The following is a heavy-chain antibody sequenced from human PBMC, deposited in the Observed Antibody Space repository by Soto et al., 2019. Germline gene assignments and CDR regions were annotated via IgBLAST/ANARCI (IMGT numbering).Heavy chain of an antibody. CDR1: GGSVSSSNW. V-gene: IGHV4-4*02. CDR2: SYHSGSA. Sequence: QVQLQESGPGLVKPSGTLSLTCAVSGGSVSSSNWWSWVRQSPGKGLEWMGESYHSGSAHYNPSLKSPATISLDKSKNQFSLRLTSVTAADTAVYYCARVPGVVVSADDAFDIWGPGTRVIVSS. CDR3: ARVPGVVVSADDAFDI. D-gene: IGHD2-21*02. J-gene: IGHJ3*02.